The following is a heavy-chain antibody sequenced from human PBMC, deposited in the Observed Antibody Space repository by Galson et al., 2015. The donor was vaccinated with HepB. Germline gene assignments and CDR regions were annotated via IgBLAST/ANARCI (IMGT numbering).Heavy chain of an antibody. CDR3: ARDDSRGTIFGVGAPPKGFDP. V-gene: IGHV4-30-4*01. D-gene: IGHD3-3*01. J-gene: IGHJ5*02. CDR1: GGPISSGDYY. CDR2: IYYRGST. Sequence: QVQLQESGPGLVKPSQTLSLTCTVSGGPISSGDYYWSWIRQPPGKGLEWIGYIYYRGSTYYNPSLKSRVTISVDTSKNQFSLKLSSVTAADTAVYYCARDDSRGTIFGVGAPPKGFDPWGQGTLVTVSS.